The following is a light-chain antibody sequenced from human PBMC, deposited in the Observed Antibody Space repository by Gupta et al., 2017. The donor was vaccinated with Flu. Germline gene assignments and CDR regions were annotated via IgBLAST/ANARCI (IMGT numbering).Light chain of an antibody. J-gene: IGLJ3*02. V-gene: IGLV4-69*01. CDR1: SGHSSYA. CDR2: LNSDGSH. CDR3: QTWGTGIWV. Sequence: QLVLTQSPSASASLGASVQLTCPLSSGHSSYAIAWHQQQPEKGPRYLMKLNSDGSHNKGDGIPDRFSGSSSGAERYLTISSLQSEDEADYYCQTWGTGIWVFGGGTKLTVL.